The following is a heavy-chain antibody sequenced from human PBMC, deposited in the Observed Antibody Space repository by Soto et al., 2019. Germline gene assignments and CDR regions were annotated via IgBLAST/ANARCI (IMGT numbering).Heavy chain of an antibody. V-gene: IGHV1-2*02. CDR2: INPNSGGT. CDR1: GYTFTGYY. J-gene: IGHJ6*02. CDR3: ARGGYYDFWSGYYTAYGMDV. Sequence: GASVKVSCKASGYTFTGYYMHWVRQAPGQGLERMGWINPNSGGTNYAQKFQGRVTMTRDTSISTAYMELSRLRSDDTAVYYCARGGYYDFWSGYYTAYGMDVWGQGTTVTVSS. D-gene: IGHD3-3*01.